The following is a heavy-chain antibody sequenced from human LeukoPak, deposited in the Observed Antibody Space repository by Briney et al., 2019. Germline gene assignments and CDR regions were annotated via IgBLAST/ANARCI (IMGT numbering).Heavy chain of an antibody. V-gene: IGHV3-74*01. CDR1: GLTFSSYW. J-gene: IGHJ4*02. CDR3: ARDLGCCSSTSCSGLDY. Sequence: GGSLRLSCAASGLTFSSYWMHWVRQAPGKGLVWVSRINTDGSSTRYADSVKGRFTISRDNAKNPLYLQMNSLRAGDTAVYSCARDLGCCSSTSCSGLDYWGQGTLVTVSS. D-gene: IGHD2-2*01. CDR2: INTDGSST.